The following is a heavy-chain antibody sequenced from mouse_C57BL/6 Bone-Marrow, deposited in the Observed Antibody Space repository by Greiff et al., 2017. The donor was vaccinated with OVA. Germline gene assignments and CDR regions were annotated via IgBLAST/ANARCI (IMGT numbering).Heavy chain of an antibody. J-gene: IGHJ3*01. CDR3: SYSFSFAY. CDR2: INPSTGGT. V-gene: IGHV1-42*01. Sequence: EVQLQESGPELVKPGASVKISCKASGYSFTGYYMNWVKQSPEKSLEWIGEINPSTGGTTYNQKFKAQATLTVDKSSSTAYMQLKSLTSEDSAVYYCSYSFSFAYWGQGTLVTVSA. CDR1: GYSFTGYY. D-gene: IGHD2-12*01.